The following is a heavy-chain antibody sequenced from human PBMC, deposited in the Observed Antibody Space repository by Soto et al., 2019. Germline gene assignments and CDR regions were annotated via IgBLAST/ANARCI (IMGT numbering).Heavy chain of an antibody. Sequence: QVQLQESGPGLVKPSGTLSLTCAVSGDSISSRNWWNWGRQPPGKGLEWIDQMSHGGNTNYNPSPQSRDTISVDKSKNQFSPELSSVTAADTAVYYCASAGRGYCSGFSCVSGLYGMDVWGQGTTVTVS. CDR2: MSHGGNT. CDR1: GDSISSRNW. CDR3: ASAGRGYCSGFSCVSGLYGMDV. D-gene: IGHD2-15*01. V-gene: IGHV4-4*02. J-gene: IGHJ6*02.